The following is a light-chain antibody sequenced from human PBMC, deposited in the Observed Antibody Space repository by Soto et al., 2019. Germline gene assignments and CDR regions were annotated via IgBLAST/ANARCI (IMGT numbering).Light chain of an antibody. CDR3: CSYAGSYTYV. CDR2: DVS. J-gene: IGLJ1*01. CDR1: SSDVGGYNY. Sequence: QSVLTQPRSVSGSSGQSVTISCTGTSSDVGGYNYVSWYQHHPGKAPKVMIYDVSKRPSGVPDRFSGSKSGNTASLTISGLHAEDEADYYCCSYAGSYTYVFGTGTKLTVL. V-gene: IGLV2-11*01.